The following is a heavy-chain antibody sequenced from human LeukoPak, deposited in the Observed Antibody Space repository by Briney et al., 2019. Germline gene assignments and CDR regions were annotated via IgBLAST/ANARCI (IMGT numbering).Heavy chain of an antibody. CDR3: ARGGDYGDLRYFDY. J-gene: IGHJ4*02. CDR2: IYYRGST. Sequence: SETLSLTCTVSGGSINNYYWSWIRQPPGKGLEWIGYIYYRGSTNCNPSLKSRVTFSVDTSKNQFSLKLNSVTAADTAVYYCARGGDYGDLRYFDYWGQGTLVTVSS. V-gene: IGHV4-59*01. D-gene: IGHD4-17*01. CDR1: GGSINNYY.